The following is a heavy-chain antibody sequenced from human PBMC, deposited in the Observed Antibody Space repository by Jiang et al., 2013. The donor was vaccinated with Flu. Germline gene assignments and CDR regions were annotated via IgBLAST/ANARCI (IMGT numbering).Heavy chain of an antibody. D-gene: IGHD6-6*01. CDR1: GYSFTSYW. V-gene: IGHV5-51*01. J-gene: IGHJ6*02. Sequence: PGESLKISCKGSGYSFTSYWIGWVRQMPGKGLEWMGIIYPGDSDTRYSPSFQGQVTISADKSISTAYLQWSSLKASDTAMYYCASGNGSSSGLPYYYYGMDVWGQGTTVTVSS. CDR3: ASGNGSSSGLPYYYYGMDV. CDR2: IYPGDSDT.